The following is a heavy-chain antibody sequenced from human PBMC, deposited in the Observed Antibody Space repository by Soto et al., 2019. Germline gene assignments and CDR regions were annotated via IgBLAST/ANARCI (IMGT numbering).Heavy chain of an antibody. J-gene: IGHJ6*01. Sequence: QVQLQESGPGLVKPSETLSLTCAVYGGSISSNKWWSWVRQPPGKGLEWIGEIYHSGSTNYNPSLKSRVTISLDKSKNQFSLKLTSLTAADSAVYYCARDDHIVVVPTSLGAMDVW. CDR2: IYHSGST. CDR1: GGSISSNKW. D-gene: IGHD2-2*01. CDR3: ARDDHIVVVPTSLGAMDV. V-gene: IGHV4-4*02.